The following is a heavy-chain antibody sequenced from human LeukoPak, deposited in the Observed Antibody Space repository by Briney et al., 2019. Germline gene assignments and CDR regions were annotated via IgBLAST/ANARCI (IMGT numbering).Heavy chain of an antibody. J-gene: IGHJ4*02. CDR1: GYTFTGYY. V-gene: IGHV1-2*04. CDR3: ARDMRPHYYYGSGSYFDY. D-gene: IGHD3-10*01. Sequence: ASVKVSCKASGYTFTGYYMHWVRQVPGQGLEWMGWINPNSGGTNYAQKFQGWVTMTRDTSISTAYMELSRLRSDDTAVYYCARDMRPHYYYGSGSYFDYWGQGTLVTVSS. CDR2: INPNSGGT.